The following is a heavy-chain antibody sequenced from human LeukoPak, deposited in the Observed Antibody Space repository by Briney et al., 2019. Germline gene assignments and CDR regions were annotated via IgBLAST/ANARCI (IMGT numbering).Heavy chain of an antibody. CDR3: ARAPSEIGGYYPEYFRH. CDR1: GFTFRTYW. J-gene: IGHJ1*01. CDR2: IKSDGGT. Sequence: PGGSLRLSCAASGFTFRTYWMHWVRQAPGKGLVWVSRIKSDGGTHYADYVKGRFTIPRDNAKKTASLQMNSLRPEDTGVYYCARAPSEIGGYYPEYFRHWGQGTLVSVSS. V-gene: IGHV3-74*01. D-gene: IGHD3-22*01.